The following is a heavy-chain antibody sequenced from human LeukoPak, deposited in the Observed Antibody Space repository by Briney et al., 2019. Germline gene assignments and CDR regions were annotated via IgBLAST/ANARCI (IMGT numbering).Heavy chain of an antibody. Sequence: GGSLRLSCAASGFTFSSYWMHWVRQAPGKGLVWVSRINSDGSSTSYADSVKGRFTISRDNAKNTLYLQMNSQRAEDTAVYYCARSPPRGVVVTVPLDYWGQGTLVTVSS. J-gene: IGHJ4*02. V-gene: IGHV3-74*01. CDR3: ARSPPRGVVVTVPLDY. D-gene: IGHD2-21*02. CDR2: INSDGSST. CDR1: GFTFSSYW.